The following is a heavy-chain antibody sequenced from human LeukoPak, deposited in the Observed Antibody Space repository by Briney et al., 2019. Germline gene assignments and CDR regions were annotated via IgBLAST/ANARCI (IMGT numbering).Heavy chain of an antibody. D-gene: IGHD2-2*01. CDR3: AREGCSSTNCYPPFDS. V-gene: IGHV4-61*02. Sequence: KPSETLSLXCTVSGDSISSGSYYWSWIRQPAGKGLEWIGRIYGTGSTNYNPSLRSRVTISVDTSKNQFSLKLSSVTAADTAVYYCAREGCSSTNCYPPFDSWGQGTLVTVSS. J-gene: IGHJ4*02. CDR2: IYGTGST. CDR1: GDSISSGSYY.